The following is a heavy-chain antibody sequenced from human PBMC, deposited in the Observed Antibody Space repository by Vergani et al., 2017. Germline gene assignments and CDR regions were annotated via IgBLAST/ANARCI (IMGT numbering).Heavy chain of an antibody. V-gene: IGHV1-69*12. CDR1: GGTFSSYA. D-gene: IGHD2-21*01. J-gene: IGHJ4*02. CDR3: ARWAALAYCGGDCSGFDY. Sequence: QVQLVQSGAEVKKPGSSVKVSCKASGGTFSSYAISWVRQAPGQGLEWMGGIIPIFGTANYAQKFQGRVTITADESTSTAYMELGSLRSEDTAVYYCARWAALAYCGGDCSGFDYWGQGTLVTVSS. CDR2: IIPIFGTA.